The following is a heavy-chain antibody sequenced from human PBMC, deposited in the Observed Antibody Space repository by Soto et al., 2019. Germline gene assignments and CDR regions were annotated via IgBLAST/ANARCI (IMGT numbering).Heavy chain of an antibody. V-gene: IGHV5-51*01. D-gene: IGHD1-7*01. CDR2: IYPGDSDT. Sequence: PGESLKISCKGSGYSFTSYWIGWVRQMPGKGLEWMGIIYPGDSDTRYSPSFQGQVTISADKSISAAYLQWSSLKASDTAMYYCASLTGTSRFRHVFDIWGQGTMVTVSS. CDR3: ASLTGTSRFRHVFDI. J-gene: IGHJ3*02. CDR1: GYSFTSYW.